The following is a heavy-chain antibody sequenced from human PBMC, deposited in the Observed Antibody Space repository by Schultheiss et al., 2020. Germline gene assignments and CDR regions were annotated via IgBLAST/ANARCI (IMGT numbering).Heavy chain of an antibody. CDR3: AKDYGLWDTAMRVFDY. CDR1: DFTVSSYG. Sequence: GGSLRLSCAASDFTVSSYGMHWVRQAPGKGLEWVAVIWYDGSNKYYADSVKGRFTISRDNSKNTLYLQMNSLRAEDTAVYYCAKDYGLWDTAMRVFDYWGKGTLVTVSS. V-gene: IGHV3-30*02. CDR2: IWYDGSNK. D-gene: IGHD5-18*01. J-gene: IGHJ4*02.